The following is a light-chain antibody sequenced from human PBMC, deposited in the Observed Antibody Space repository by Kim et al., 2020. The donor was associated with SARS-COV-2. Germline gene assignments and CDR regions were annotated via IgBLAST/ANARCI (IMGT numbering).Light chain of an antibody. V-gene: IGLV3-1*01. CDR1: KLGDKY. Sequence: SVAPGQTTSITCSGDKLGDKYISWYQQKAGQPPVLVIYEDTKRPSGIPERFSGSNSGNTATLTISGTQAMDEADYYCQAWDSSTVLFGGGTQLTVL. CDR2: EDT. CDR3: QAWDSSTVL. J-gene: IGLJ2*01.